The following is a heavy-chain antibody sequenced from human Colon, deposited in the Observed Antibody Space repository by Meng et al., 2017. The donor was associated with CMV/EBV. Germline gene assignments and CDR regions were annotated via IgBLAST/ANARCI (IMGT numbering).Heavy chain of an antibody. CDR3: AKGREYIDFWSGFT. Sequence: ASGFTFRNYAMSWVRQAAGKGLEWLSVISGGGTTTYYADSVKGRFTISRDNSKNIVYLQMNSLEAEDTALYYCAKGREYIDFWSGFTWGQGTLVTVSS. CDR2: ISGGGTTT. V-gene: IGHV3-23*01. D-gene: IGHD3-3*01. J-gene: IGHJ4*02. CDR1: GFTFRNYA.